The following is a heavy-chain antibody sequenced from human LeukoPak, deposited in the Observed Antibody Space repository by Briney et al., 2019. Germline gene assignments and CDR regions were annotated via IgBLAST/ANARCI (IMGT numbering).Heavy chain of an antibody. Sequence: GGSLRLSCAASGFSFSNAWMSWVRQAPGKGLEWVGRIKGKIDGGTTDYAAPVKGRFTISRDDSKNTLYLQIHSLKTEDTAVYYCTTDGLYSIDNWGQGTLVTVSS. CDR2: IKGKIDGGTT. CDR1: GFSFSNAW. D-gene: IGHD2-15*01. CDR3: TTDGLYSIDN. V-gene: IGHV3-15*01. J-gene: IGHJ4*02.